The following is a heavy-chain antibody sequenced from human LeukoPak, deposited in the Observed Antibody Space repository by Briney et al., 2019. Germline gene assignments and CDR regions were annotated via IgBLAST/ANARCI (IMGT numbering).Heavy chain of an antibody. V-gene: IGHV3-53*01. CDR2: IYSGGST. CDR3: ARSSGRYDSSGYSYC. Sequence: PEGSLRLSCAASGFTVSSNYMSWVRQAPGKGLGWVSVIYSGGSTYYADSVKGRFTISRDNSKNTLYLQMNSLRAEDTAVYYCARSSGRYDSSGYSYCWGQGTLVTVSS. J-gene: IGHJ4*02. D-gene: IGHD3-22*01. CDR1: GFTVSSNY.